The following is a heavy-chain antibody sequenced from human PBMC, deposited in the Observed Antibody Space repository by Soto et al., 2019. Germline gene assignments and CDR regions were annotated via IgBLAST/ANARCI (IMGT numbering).Heavy chain of an antibody. D-gene: IGHD3-10*01. J-gene: IGHJ4*02. V-gene: IGHV4-4*02. CDR1: GGSISSSNW. CDR2: IYHSGST. Sequence: QVQLQESGPGLVKPSGTLSLTCAVSGGSISSSNWWSWVRQPPGKGLEWIGEIYHSGSTNYNPSLHIRVTKSVDKSEIQVSLTLSSVTAADTAVYYCARSGDDYGSGSYYKGWGQGTLVTLSS. CDR3: ARSGDDYGSGSYYKG.